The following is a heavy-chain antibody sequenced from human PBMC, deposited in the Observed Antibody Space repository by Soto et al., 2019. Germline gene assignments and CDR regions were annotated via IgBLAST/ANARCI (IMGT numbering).Heavy chain of an antibody. CDR2: IKQDGSEK. CDR3: ARPPHGMDV. CDR1: GFTLSSFW. V-gene: IGHV3-7*03. Sequence: PGGSLRLSCAASGFTLSSFWMTWVRQAPGKGLEWVASIKQDGSEKYYVDSVKGRFTVSRDNARNTLYLQMKSLRVEDTAVYYCARPPHGMDVWGPGTTVTVSS. J-gene: IGHJ6*02.